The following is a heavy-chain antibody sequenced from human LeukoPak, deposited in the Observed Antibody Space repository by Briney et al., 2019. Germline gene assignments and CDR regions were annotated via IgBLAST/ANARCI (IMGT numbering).Heavy chain of an antibody. Sequence: GEPLKISCKRSGYSFTSDWIGWVRQMLGKGLEWIGIISPGDSDTRYSPSLPGQVTMSADTSIRTAYLQWSSVKASDTAMYYCARLDSGSYSGYFDYWGQGTLVTVSS. V-gene: IGHV5-51*01. CDR3: ARLDSGSYSGYFDY. J-gene: IGHJ4*02. CDR2: ISPGDSDT. CDR1: GYSFTSDW. D-gene: IGHD1-26*01.